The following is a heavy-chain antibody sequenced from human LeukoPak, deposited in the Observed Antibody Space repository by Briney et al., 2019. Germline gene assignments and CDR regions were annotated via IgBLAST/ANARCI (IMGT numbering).Heavy chain of an antibody. CDR2: ISAYNGNT. CDR3: ATANIVVVPAAIRYYYYGMDV. CDR1: GYTFTSYG. Sequence: ASVKVSCKASGYTFTSYGISWVRQAPGQGLEWMGWISAYNGNTNYAQKLQGRVTMTTDTSTSTAYMELSSLRSEDTAVYYCATANIVVVPAAIRYYYYGMDVWGQGTTVTVSS. D-gene: IGHD2-2*02. J-gene: IGHJ6*02. V-gene: IGHV1-18*01.